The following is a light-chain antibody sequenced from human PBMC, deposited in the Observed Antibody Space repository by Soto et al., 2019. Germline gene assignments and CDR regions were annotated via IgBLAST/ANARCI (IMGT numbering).Light chain of an antibody. CDR2: SAT. V-gene: IGKV1-39*01. J-gene: IGKJ4*01. CDR1: QDISTY. CDR3: QQSYSTPLT. Sequence: DIQMTQSPSSLSASIGDRVTITCRASQDISTYLVWYQQKSGKAPKLLIYSATSYHSGVPLRFSGSGSGTDFTLIISSLQPEDIATYYCQQSYSTPLTFGGGTKVEIK.